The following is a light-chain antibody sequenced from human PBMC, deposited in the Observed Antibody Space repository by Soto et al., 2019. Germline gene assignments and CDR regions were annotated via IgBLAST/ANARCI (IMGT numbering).Light chain of an antibody. CDR1: TSDVGAYNY. CDR2: EVD. CDR3: SSYTVINTAV. Sequence: QSVLTQPASVSGSPGQSVSISCTGSTSDVGAYNYVAWYQHKPGKAPRLLIYEVDHRPSGISPRFSGSKSGNTASLTISGLHTDDEADYYGSSYTVINTAVFGGGTKVTVL. J-gene: IGLJ3*02. V-gene: IGLV2-14*01.